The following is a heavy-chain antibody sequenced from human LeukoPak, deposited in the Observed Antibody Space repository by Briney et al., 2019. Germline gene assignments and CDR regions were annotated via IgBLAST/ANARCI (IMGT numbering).Heavy chain of an antibody. J-gene: IGHJ3*02. CDR2: IYPSGSI. D-gene: IGHD4-11*01. Sequence: SQTLSLTCTVSGGSISSGSYYWSWIRQPAGKGLEWIGRIYPSGSINYNPSLKSRVTISVDTSKNQFSLKLSSVTAADTAVYYCTRGLVTTVTNAFDIWGQGTMVTVSS. CDR1: GGSISSGSYY. CDR3: TRGLVTTVTNAFDI. V-gene: IGHV4-61*02.